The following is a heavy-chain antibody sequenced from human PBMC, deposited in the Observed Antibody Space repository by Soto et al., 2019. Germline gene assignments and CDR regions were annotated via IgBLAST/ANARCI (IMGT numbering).Heavy chain of an antibody. Sequence: SETLSLTCAVHGGSFSGFYWTWIRQPPGKGLEWIGEINHSGSSNYNPPLKSRVTMSLDTSRNQFSLSLNSVTAADTAVYYCARQTYYYDSSANYQYYFDSWGQGTLVTVSS. J-gene: IGHJ4*02. V-gene: IGHV4-34*01. CDR2: INHSGSS. D-gene: IGHD3-22*01. CDR1: GGSFSGFY. CDR3: ARQTYYYDSSANYQYYFDS.